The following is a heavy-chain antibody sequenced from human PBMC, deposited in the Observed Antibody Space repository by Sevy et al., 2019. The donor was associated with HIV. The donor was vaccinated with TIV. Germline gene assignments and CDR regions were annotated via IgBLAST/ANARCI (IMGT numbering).Heavy chain of an antibody. Sequence: GGSLRLSCEASGFTFSDYGMHWVRQAPGKGLEWVAVIWYDGSNKYYADSVKGRFTISRDNSKNTLYLQMNSLRAEDTAVYYCARGLAALPGYYYGMDVWGQGTTVTFSS. CDR3: ARGLAALPGYYYGMDV. D-gene: IGHD6-6*01. J-gene: IGHJ6*02. V-gene: IGHV3-33*01. CDR2: IWYDGSNK. CDR1: GFTFSDYG.